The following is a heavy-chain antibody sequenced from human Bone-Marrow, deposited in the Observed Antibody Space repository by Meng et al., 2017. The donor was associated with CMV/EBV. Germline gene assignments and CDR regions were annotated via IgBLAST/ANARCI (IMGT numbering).Heavy chain of an antibody. J-gene: IGHJ4*02. CDR3: ARRYCSSTSCYKGSANDY. Sequence: GGSLRLSCAASGFTFSSYWMSWVRQAPGKGLEWVANIKQDGSEKYYVDSVKGRFTISRDNAKNSLYLQMNSLRAEDTAVYYCARRYCSSTSCYKGSANDYWGQGTLVTFSS. V-gene: IGHV3-7*01. D-gene: IGHD2-2*02. CDR2: IKQDGSEK. CDR1: GFTFSSYW.